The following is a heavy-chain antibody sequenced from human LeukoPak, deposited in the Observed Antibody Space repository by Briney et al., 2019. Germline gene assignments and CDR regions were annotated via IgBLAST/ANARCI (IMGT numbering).Heavy chain of an antibody. CDR1: GFTFSSYA. CDR2: ISYDGSNK. V-gene: IGHV3-30*04. CDR3: ARDPLRYFDWLPPLDFDY. D-gene: IGHD3-9*01. J-gene: IGHJ4*02. Sequence: GRSLRLSCAASGFTFSSYAMHWVRQAPGKGLEWVAVISYDGSNKYYADSVKGRFTISRDNSKNTLYLQMNSLRSDDTAVYYCARDPLRYFDWLPPLDFDYWGQGTLVTVSS.